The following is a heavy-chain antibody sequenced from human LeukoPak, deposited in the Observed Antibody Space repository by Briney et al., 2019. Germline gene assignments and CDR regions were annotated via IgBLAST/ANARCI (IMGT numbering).Heavy chain of an antibody. J-gene: IGHJ4*02. Sequence: SETLSLTCTVSGGSISSSSYYWGWIRQTPGKGLEWTGSIYYSGSTFYSPSLKSRVSISVDTSKNHFSLRLTSLTAADTAVYYCATLRGSGWYFDYWGQGTLVTVSS. CDR1: GGSISSSSYY. D-gene: IGHD6-19*01. CDR3: ATLRGSGWYFDY. V-gene: IGHV4-39*02. CDR2: IYYSGST.